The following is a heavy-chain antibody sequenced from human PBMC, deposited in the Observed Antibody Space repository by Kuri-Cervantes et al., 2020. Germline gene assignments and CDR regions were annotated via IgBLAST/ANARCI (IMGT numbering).Heavy chain of an antibody. CDR3: ARASVDDYGDHQPPYNWFDP. D-gene: IGHD4-17*01. CDR2: IYHSGST. V-gene: IGHV4-38-2*01. CDR1: GYSISSGYY. J-gene: IGHJ5*02. Sequence: GSLRLSCAVPGYSISSGYYWGWIRQPPGKGLEWIGSIYHSGSTYYNPSLKSRVTISVDTSKNQFSLKLSSVTAADTAVYYCARASVDDYGDHQPPYNWFDPWGQGTLVTVSS.